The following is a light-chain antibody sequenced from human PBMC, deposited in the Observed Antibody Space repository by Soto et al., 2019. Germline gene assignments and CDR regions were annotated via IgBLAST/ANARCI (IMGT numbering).Light chain of an antibody. CDR3: QRYGTSPPLT. CDR1: QSLSSSY. J-gene: IGKJ4*01. V-gene: IGKV3-20*01. Sequence: ESVLTQAPGTLSLSPGERATLSCRASQSLSSSYLAWYQQKPGQAPRLLIYGASSRATGIPDRFSGSGSGTDFTLTISRLEPEDFAVYYCQRYGTSPPLTFGGGTKVDIK. CDR2: GAS.